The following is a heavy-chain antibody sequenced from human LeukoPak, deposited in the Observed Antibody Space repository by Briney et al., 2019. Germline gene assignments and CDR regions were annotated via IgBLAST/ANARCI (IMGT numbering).Heavy chain of an antibody. CDR3: ARDYYYDSSGILQFDY. Sequence: GGSLRLSCAASGFTFSDYYMSWIRQAPGKGLEWVSYISSSGSTIYYADSVKGRFTISRDNAKSSLYLQMNSLRAEDTAVYYCARDYYYDSSGILQFDYWGQGTLVTVSS. CDR1: GFTFSDYY. D-gene: IGHD3-22*01. CDR2: ISSSGSTI. J-gene: IGHJ4*02. V-gene: IGHV3-11*01.